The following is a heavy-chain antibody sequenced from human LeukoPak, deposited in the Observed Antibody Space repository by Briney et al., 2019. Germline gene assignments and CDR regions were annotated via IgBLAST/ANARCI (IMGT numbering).Heavy chain of an antibody. Sequence: GGSLRLSCVASGFTVSSNYMSWVRQAPGKGLEWVSVIYSGGSTYYADSVKGRFTISRDNPKNTLYLQMNSLRAEDTAVYYCASGSGSYRTPYYYMDVWGTGTTVTVSS. J-gene: IGHJ6*03. CDR1: GFTVSSNY. CDR2: IYSGGST. D-gene: IGHD3-10*01. CDR3: ASGSGSYRTPYYYMDV. V-gene: IGHV3-53*01.